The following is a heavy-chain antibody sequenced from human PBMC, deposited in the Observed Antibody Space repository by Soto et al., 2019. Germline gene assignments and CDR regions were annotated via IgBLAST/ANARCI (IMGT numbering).Heavy chain of an antibody. D-gene: IGHD2-2*01. CDR2: INPNSGCT. Sequence: ASVKVSFKACGYAFTGYYMHWLRQAPGQGLEWMGWINPNSGCTNYAQKFQGRVTMTRDTSISTAYMELSRLRSDDTAVYYCARGLGYCSSTSCWGVWGQGTTVTVSS. CDR1: GYAFTGYY. J-gene: IGHJ6*02. V-gene: IGHV1-2*02. CDR3: ARGLGYCSSTSCWGV.